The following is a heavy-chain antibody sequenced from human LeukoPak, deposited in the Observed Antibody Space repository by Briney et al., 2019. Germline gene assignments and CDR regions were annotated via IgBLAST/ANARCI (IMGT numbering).Heavy chain of an antibody. Sequence: GASVKLSCKASGYTFTGYYMHWVRQAPGQGLEWMGWINPNSGGTNYAQKFEGRVTMTRDTSISTADMELSSLTSEDTAVYYCARGHSSLRLYYFDYWGQGTLVTVSS. V-gene: IGHV1-2*02. CDR3: ARGHSSLRLYYFDY. J-gene: IGHJ4*02. D-gene: IGHD6-6*01. CDR1: GYTFTGYY. CDR2: INPNSGGT.